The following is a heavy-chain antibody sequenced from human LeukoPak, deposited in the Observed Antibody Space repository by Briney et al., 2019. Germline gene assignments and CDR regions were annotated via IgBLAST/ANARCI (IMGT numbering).Heavy chain of an antibody. V-gene: IGHV3-30*04. CDR1: GFTIRSYA. CDR3: ARGGGLLKGRSGSASLDY. Sequence: GGSLRLSCAASGFTIRSYAMHWVRQTPGKGLEWVSVISYDGINKYYADSVKGRFTISRDNSKNTLYLQMNSLRAEDTSVYYCARGGGLLKGRSGSASLDYWGQGTLVTVSS. J-gene: IGHJ4*02. D-gene: IGHD1-26*01. CDR2: ISYDGINK.